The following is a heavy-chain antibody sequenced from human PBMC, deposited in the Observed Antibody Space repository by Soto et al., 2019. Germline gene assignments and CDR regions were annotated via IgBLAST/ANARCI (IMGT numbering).Heavy chain of an antibody. CDR1: GGTFSSYA. V-gene: IGHV1-69*13. Sequence: GASVKVSCKASGGTFSSYAISWVRQAPGQGLEWMGGIIPIFGTANYAQKFQGRVTITADESRSTAYMELSSLRSEDTVVYYCARDYDSSGYYSSGGWRCDPWGQGTLVTVSS. CDR3: ARDYDSSGYYSSGGWRCDP. CDR2: IIPIFGTA. D-gene: IGHD3-22*01. J-gene: IGHJ5*02.